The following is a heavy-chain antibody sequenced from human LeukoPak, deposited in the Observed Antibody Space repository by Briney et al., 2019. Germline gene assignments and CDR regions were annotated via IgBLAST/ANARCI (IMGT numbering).Heavy chain of an antibody. V-gene: IGHV1-8*01. J-gene: IGHJ4*02. CDR2: MNPNSGNT. Sequence: PGASVKVSCKASGYTFTSYDINWGRQATGQGLEWMGWMNPNSGNTGHAQKFQGRVTMTRNTSISTAYMELSSLRSEDTAVYYCARNRAVAGVRGPLGYWGQGTLVTVSS. D-gene: IGHD6-19*01. CDR1: GYTFTSYD. CDR3: ARNRAVAGVRGPLGY.